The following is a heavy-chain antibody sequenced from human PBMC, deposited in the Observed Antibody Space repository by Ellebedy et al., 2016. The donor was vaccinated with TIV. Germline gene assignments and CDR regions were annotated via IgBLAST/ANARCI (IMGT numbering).Heavy chain of an antibody. V-gene: IGHV4-59*08. CDR2: IDYSGNT. CDR3: ARHDPRYYESSGFYYGGWFDP. D-gene: IGHD3-22*01. CDR1: GGSISSYF. Sequence: PSETLSLTCTVSGGSISSYFWSWIRQPPGKGLEWIGYIDYSGNTNYNPSLQSRVTVSVDTSKHQFSLKLTSVTAADTAVYFCARHDPRYYESSGFYYGGWFDPWGQGSLVTVSS. J-gene: IGHJ5*02.